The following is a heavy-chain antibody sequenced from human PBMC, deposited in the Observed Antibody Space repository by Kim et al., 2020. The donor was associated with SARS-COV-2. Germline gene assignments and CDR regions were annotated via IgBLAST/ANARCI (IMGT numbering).Heavy chain of an antibody. D-gene: IGHD6-13*01. CDR1: GFTFSSYA. Sequence: GGSLRLSCSASGFTFSSYAMHWVRQAPGKGLEWVAVISYDGSNKYYADSVKGRFTISRDNSKNTLYLQMNSLRAEDTAVYYCARGLPFSIAAAVDYWGQGTLVTVSS. V-gene: IGHV3-30-3*01. CDR2: ISYDGSNK. CDR3: ARGLPFSIAAAVDY. J-gene: IGHJ4*02.